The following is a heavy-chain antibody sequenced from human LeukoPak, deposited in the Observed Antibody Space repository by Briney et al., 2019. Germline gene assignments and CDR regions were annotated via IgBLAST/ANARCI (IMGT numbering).Heavy chain of an antibody. Sequence: ASVKVSCKASGYTFTSYGISWVRQAPGQGLEWMGGIIPIFGTANYAQKFQGRVTITADESTSTAYMELSSLRSEDTAVYYCASPDEYYYDSSGTYGMDVWGQGTTVTVSS. CDR1: GYTFTSYG. CDR3: ASPDEYYYDSSGTYGMDV. V-gene: IGHV1-69*13. CDR2: IIPIFGTA. J-gene: IGHJ6*02. D-gene: IGHD3-22*01.